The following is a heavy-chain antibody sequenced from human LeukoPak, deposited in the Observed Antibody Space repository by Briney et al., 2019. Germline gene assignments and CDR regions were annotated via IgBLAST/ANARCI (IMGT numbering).Heavy chain of an antibody. V-gene: IGHV4-30-2*01. CDR1: GGSISSGGYY. J-gene: IGHJ4*02. Sequence: SETLSLTCTVSGGSISSGGYYWSWIRQPPGKGLEWIGYIYHSGSTYYNPSLKSRVTISVDRSKNQFSLKLSSVTAADTAVYYCARGPDILTVRYFDYWGQGTLVTVSS. CDR2: IYHSGST. CDR3: ARGPDILTVRYFDY. D-gene: IGHD3-9*01.